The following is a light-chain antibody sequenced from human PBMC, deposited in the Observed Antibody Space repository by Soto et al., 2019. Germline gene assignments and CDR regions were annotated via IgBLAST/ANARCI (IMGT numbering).Light chain of an antibody. V-gene: IGKV3-20*01. CDR1: QSVSSTY. J-gene: IGKJ2*01. CDR3: QQYGGSPPYT. CDR2: GAS. Sequence: EIVLTQSPGTLSLSPGERATLSCRASQSVSSTYLAWYQHKPGQAPRLLIYGASSRATGIPDRFRGSGSGTHFTLTISRLEPEDFALYYCQQYGGSPPYTFGQGTKLEIK.